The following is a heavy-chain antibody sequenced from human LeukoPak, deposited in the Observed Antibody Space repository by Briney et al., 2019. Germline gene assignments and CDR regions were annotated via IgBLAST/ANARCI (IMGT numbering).Heavy chain of an antibody. CDR2: ISAYDGNT. CDR3: ARDPPRGNTWYGFDY. J-gene: IGHJ4*02. V-gene: IGHV1-18*01. Sequence: GASVKVSCKASGYTFTSYGISWVRQAPGQGLEWMGWISAYDGNTHYAQKLQGRVTMTTDTTTNTAYMDLRSLTSDDTAVYYCARDPPRGNTWYGFDYRGQGTLVTVSS. D-gene: IGHD6-13*01. CDR1: GYTFTSYG.